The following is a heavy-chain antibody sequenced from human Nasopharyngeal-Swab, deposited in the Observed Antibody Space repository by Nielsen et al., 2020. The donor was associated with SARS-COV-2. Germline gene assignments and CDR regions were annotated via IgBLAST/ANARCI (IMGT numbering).Heavy chain of an antibody. CDR3: AKRRDSGSSGRYFDY. D-gene: IGHD5-12*01. J-gene: IGHJ4*02. V-gene: IGHV3-33*06. CDR1: GFTFRKYA. CDR2: VWFDGSNE. Sequence: GGSLRLSCAASGFTFRKYAMQWVRQAPGKGLEWVATVWFDGSNEYYADSVKGRFTISRDNSKSTVDLQMDSLRAEDTAIYYCAKRRDSGSSGRYFDYWGQGTLVTVSS.